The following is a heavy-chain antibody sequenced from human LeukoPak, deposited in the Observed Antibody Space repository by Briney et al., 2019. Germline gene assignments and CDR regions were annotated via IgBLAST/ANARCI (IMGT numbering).Heavy chain of an antibody. V-gene: IGHV3-48*03. J-gene: IGHJ4*02. Sequence: PGGSLRLSCAASGFTFSSYEMNWVRQARGKGVECVSYISRSGTTRLYADSVKGRFTISRDNAKNSLYLQMNTLRAEDTAVYYCARAPRDAYSYGFHDYWGQGTLVTVSS. CDR1: GFTFSSYE. D-gene: IGHD5-18*01. CDR2: ISRSGTTR. CDR3: ARAPRDAYSYGFHDY.